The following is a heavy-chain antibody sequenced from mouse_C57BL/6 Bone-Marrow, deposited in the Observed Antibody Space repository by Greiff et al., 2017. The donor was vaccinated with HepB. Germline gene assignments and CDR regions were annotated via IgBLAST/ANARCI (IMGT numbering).Heavy chain of an antibody. J-gene: IGHJ2*01. CDR1: GFTFSSYG. CDR2: ISSGGSYT. Sequence: EVNVVESGGDLVKPGGSLKLSCAASGFTFSSYGMSWVRQTPDKRLEWVATISSGGSYTYYPDSVKGRFTISRDNAKNTLYLQMSSLKSEDTAMYYCARHGTTVYFDYWGQGTTLTVSS. V-gene: IGHV5-6*01. D-gene: IGHD1-1*01. CDR3: ARHGTTVYFDY.